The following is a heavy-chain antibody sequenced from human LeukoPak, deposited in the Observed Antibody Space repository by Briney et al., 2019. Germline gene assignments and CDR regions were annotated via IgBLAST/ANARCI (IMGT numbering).Heavy chain of an antibody. CDR3: ARDPPRYYYDSSGHDY. CDR1: GFTVSSNY. CDR2: IYSGGST. J-gene: IGHJ4*02. D-gene: IGHD3-22*01. V-gene: IGHV3-53*01. Sequence: GGSLRLSCAASGFTVSSNYMSWVRQAPGKGLEWVSVIYSGGSTYYADSVKGRFTISRDNAKNSLYLQMNSLRAEDTAVYYCARDPPRYYYDSSGHDYWGQGTLVTVSS.